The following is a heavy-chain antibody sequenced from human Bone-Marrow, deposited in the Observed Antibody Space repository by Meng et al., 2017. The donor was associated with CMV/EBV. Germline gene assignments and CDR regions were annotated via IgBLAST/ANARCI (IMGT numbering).Heavy chain of an antibody. CDR2: INPTSGGT. Sequence: FCDPSGYTFPAFWIHLVRQAPGPGPEWMGWINPTSGGTTFAQKFEGRVTMTADTFTRTIYLELNGLRNDDTAMCYCARDVQSGAAGYWGQGTLVTVSS. CDR1: GYTFPAFW. V-gene: IGHV1-2*02. J-gene: IGHJ4*02. D-gene: IGHD3-10*01. CDR3: ARDVQSGAAGY.